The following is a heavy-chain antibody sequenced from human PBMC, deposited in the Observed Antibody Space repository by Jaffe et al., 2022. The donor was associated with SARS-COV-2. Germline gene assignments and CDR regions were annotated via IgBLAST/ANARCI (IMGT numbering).Heavy chain of an antibody. CDR1: GFTFSSYA. D-gene: IGHD5-18*01. CDR3: ARAVDTAMGSDY. CDR2: ISYDGSNK. J-gene: IGHJ4*02. V-gene: IGHV3-30-3*01. Sequence: QVQLVESGGGVVQPGRSLRLSCAASGFTFSSYAMHWVRQAPGKGLEWVAVISYDGSNKYYADSVKGRFTISRDNSKNTLYLQMNSLRAEDTAVYYCARAVDTAMGSDYWGQGTLVTVSS.